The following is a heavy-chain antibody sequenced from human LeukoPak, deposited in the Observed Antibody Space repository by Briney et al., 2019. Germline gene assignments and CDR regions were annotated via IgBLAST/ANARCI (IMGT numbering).Heavy chain of an antibody. Sequence: GGSLRLSCAASGFTFSSYGMHWVRQAPGKGLEWVAFIRYDGSNKYYADSVKGRFTISRDNAKNSLYLQMNSLRAEDTAVYYCARDLGIAAAKSDYWGQGTLVTVSS. CDR1: GFTFSSYG. V-gene: IGHV3-30*02. D-gene: IGHD6-13*01. CDR3: ARDLGIAAAKSDY. CDR2: IRYDGSNK. J-gene: IGHJ4*02.